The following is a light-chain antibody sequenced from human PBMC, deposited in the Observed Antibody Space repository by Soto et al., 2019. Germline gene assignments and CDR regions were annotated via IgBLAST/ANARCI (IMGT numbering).Light chain of an antibody. J-gene: IGKJ4*01. CDR2: GSS. CDR1: QSVSGN. CDR3: QQYNNWHLT. Sequence: EIVMTQSPATLSVSPGERATLSCRASQSVSGNLAWYQQKPGQAPRLLIYGSSTRATGIPARFSGSGSGTEFTLTIRSLQSEDFAVYNCQQYNNWHLTFGGGTKVDIK. V-gene: IGKV3-15*01.